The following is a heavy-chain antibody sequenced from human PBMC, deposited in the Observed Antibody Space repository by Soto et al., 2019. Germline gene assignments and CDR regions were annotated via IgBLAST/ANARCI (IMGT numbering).Heavy chain of an antibody. D-gene: IGHD2-2*01. J-gene: IGHJ6*02. V-gene: IGHV5-51*01. CDR3: ARLPIVVVPAANTYYYYYYGMDV. Sequence: GSLKISCKGSGYSFTSYWIGWVRQMPGKGLEWMGIIYPGDSDTRYSPSFQGQVTISADKSISTAYLQWSSLKASDTAMYYCARLPIVVVPAANTYYYYYYGMDVWGQGTTVTVSS. CDR2: IYPGDSDT. CDR1: GYSFTSYW.